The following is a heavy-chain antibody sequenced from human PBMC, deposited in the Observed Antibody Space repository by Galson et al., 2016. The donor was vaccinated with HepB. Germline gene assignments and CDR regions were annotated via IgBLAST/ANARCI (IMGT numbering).Heavy chain of an antibody. V-gene: IGHV1-24*01. D-gene: IGHD3-10*01. CDR3: ATSRGWFGDSVYGVDV. Sequence: SVKVSCKVSGYTLTEVSIHWVRQAPGKGLEWMGGFDPDDGEAIYSLKFEGGVTVSEDTSTDTAYMDLSSLTSEDTAVYYCATSRGWFGDSVYGVDVWGQGTTVTVSS. CDR1: GYTLTEVS. CDR2: FDPDDGEA. J-gene: IGHJ6*02.